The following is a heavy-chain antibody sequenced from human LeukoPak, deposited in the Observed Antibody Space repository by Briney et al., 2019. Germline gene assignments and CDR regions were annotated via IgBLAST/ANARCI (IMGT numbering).Heavy chain of an antibody. J-gene: IGHJ4*02. D-gene: IGHD4-17*01. CDR3: ARDAFYGDYSYFDS. Sequence: SVKVSCKASGGTFSSYAIGWVRQAPGQGLEWMGGIIPIFDTANYAQKFQGRVTITADESTSTAYMELSSLTSEDTAVYYCARDAFYGDYSYFDSWGQGTLVTVSS. CDR1: GGTFSSYA. V-gene: IGHV1-69*01. CDR2: IIPIFDTA.